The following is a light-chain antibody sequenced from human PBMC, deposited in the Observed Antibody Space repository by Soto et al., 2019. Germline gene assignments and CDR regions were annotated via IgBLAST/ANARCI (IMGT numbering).Light chain of an antibody. V-gene: IGKV3-20*01. J-gene: IGKJ1*01. CDR3: QQYGSSPRT. Sequence: EIVLTQSPGTLSLSPGERATLSCRASQSVSSSYLAWYQQKPGQAPRLLIYGASSRATGIPDRFSSSGSGTDFTLIISRLEPEDFAVYYCQQYGSSPRTFGQGTKVEIK. CDR2: GAS. CDR1: QSVSSSY.